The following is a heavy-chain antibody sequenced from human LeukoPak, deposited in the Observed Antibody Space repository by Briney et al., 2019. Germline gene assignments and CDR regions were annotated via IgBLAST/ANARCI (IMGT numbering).Heavy chain of an antibody. Sequence: ASVKVSCKASGYTFTNYAMHWGRPAPGQRRGWMGWINAGNGNTKYSQKFQGRVTVTADESTSTAYMALCSLRSEETAVYYCTRADSSSWSGRYYYYGMDVWGQGTTVTVSS. D-gene: IGHD6-13*01. J-gene: IGHJ6*02. CDR2: INAGNGNT. V-gene: IGHV1-3*01. CDR1: GYTFTNYA. CDR3: TRADSSSWSGRYYYYGMDV.